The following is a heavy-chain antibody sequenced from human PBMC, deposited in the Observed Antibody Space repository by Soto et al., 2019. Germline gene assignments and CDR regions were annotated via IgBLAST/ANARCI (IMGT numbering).Heavy chain of an antibody. J-gene: IGHJ4*02. D-gene: IGHD4-17*01. CDR3: ARGGRWLPTTN. CDR2: ISTGGDTI. Sequence: QVQLVESGGGLVKPGGSLRLSCAASGFTFSDFFMSWFRQAPGQGLEWLSYISTGGDTIFYADSVKGRFSISRDNAKNSLFLQMNSLRAEDTAVYYCARGGRWLPTTNWGRGTLVTVSP. V-gene: IGHV3-11*01. CDR1: GFTFSDFF.